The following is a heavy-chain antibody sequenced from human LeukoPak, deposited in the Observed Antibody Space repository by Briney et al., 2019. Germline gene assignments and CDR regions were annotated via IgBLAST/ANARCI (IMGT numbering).Heavy chain of an antibody. D-gene: IGHD6-6*01. CDR1: GFTFSSYA. CDR2: ISGSGGST. CDR3: ARDQYSSSPFWYFDL. V-gene: IGHV3-23*01. Sequence: GGSLRLSCAASGFTFSSYAMSWVRQAPGKGLEWVSAISGSGGSTYYADSVKGRFTISRDNSKNTLYLQMNSLRAEDTAVYYCARDQYSSSPFWYFDLWGRGTLVTVSS. J-gene: IGHJ2*01.